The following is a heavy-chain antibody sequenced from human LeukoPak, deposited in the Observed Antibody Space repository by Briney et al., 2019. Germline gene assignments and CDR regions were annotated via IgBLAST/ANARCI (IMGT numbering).Heavy chain of an antibody. J-gene: IGHJ6*03. CDR2: IYHSGST. D-gene: IGHD2-2*01. Sequence: SETLSLTCTVSGYSISSGYYWGWIRQPPGKGLEWIGSIYHSGSTYYNPSLKSRVTISVDTSKNQFSLKLSSVTAADTAVYYCARGRWRRHSCYYYMDVWGKGTTVTVSS. CDR1: GYSISSGYY. CDR3: ARGRWRRHSCYYYMDV. V-gene: IGHV4-38-2*02.